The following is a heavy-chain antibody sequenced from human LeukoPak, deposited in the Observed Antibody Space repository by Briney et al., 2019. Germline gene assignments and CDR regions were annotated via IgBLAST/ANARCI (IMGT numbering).Heavy chain of an antibody. Sequence: GGSLRLSCTASGLTFSSYSMNWVRQAPGKGPEWVSYISSSGRTMYYAGSVQGRFTISRDNAKNSLYLQMNSLRAEDTAVYYCAGDRAPYSDGWYPLYWGQGTLVTVSS. J-gene: IGHJ4*02. CDR1: GLTFSSYS. CDR3: AGDRAPYSDGWYPLY. D-gene: IGHD5-12*01. CDR2: ISSSGRTM. V-gene: IGHV3-48*01.